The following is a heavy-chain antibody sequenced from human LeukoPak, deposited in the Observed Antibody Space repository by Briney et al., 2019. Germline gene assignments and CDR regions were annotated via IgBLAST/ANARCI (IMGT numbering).Heavy chain of an antibody. D-gene: IGHD2-2*01. CDR2: IIPILGIA. Sequence: SVKVSCKASGGTFSSYTISWVRQAPGQGLEWMGRIIPILGIANYAQKFQGRVTITADKSTSTAYMELSSLRSEDTAVYYCASPRALYCSSTSCQTANGAFDIWGQGTMVTVSS. CDR1: GGTFSSYT. J-gene: IGHJ3*02. V-gene: IGHV1-69*02. CDR3: ASPRALYCSSTSCQTANGAFDI.